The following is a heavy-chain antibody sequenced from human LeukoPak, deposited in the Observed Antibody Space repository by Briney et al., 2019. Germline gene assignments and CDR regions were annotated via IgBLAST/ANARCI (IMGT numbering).Heavy chain of an antibody. CDR1: GFTFSSYW. D-gene: IGHD3-16*01. V-gene: IGHV3-7*01. CDR2: IKQDGSEK. Sequence: GGSLGLSCAASGFTFSSYWMSWVRQAPGKGLEWVANIKQDGSEKYYVDSVKGRFTISRDNAKNSLYLQMNSLRAEDTAVYYCAREGGMITFGGVTLFDPWGQGTLVTVSS. CDR3: AREGGMITFGGVTLFDP. J-gene: IGHJ5*02.